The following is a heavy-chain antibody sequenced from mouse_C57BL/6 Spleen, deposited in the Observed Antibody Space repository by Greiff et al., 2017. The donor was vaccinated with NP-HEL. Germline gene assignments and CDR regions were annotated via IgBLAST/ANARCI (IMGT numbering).Heavy chain of an antibody. CDR3: ARSGGNYDFDY. CDR1: GFNIQNTY. J-gene: IGHJ2*01. CDR2: IDPANVNT. D-gene: IGHD2-1*01. V-gene: IGHV14-3*01. Sequence: EVQLPQSVAELVRPGASVTLSCTASGFNIQNTYMHWVKQRPEQGLEWIGRIDPANVNTKYAPKFQGKATITADTSSNTAYLQLSSLTSEDTAIYYCARSGGNYDFDYWGQGTTLTVSS.